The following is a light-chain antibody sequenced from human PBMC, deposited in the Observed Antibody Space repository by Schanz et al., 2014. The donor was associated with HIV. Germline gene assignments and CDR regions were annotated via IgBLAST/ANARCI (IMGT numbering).Light chain of an antibody. CDR1: SSNIGNNY. Sequence: QSVLTQPPSVSAAPGQKATISCSGSSSNIGNNYVSWYQQVPGTAPKLLIYDNNKRPSGIPDRFSGSKSGTSATLGITGLQTGDEADYYCGTWDSSLSAVFGGGTKLTVL. V-gene: IGLV1-51*01. J-gene: IGLJ3*02. CDR3: GTWDSSLSAV. CDR2: DNN.